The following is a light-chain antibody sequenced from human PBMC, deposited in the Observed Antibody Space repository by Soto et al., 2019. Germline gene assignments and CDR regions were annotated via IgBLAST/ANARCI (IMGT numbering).Light chain of an antibody. V-gene: IGLV2-8*01. CDR2: EVS. CDR1: SSDVGGYNY. Sequence: QSALTQPPSASGSPGQSVTISCTGTSSDVGGYNYVSWYQQHPGKAPKLMIYEVSKRPSGVPDRVSGSKSGNTASLTVCGLQAEDEGDYYCSSYAGSNNLVFGRGIQLTVL. CDR3: SSYAGSNNLV. J-gene: IGLJ2*01.